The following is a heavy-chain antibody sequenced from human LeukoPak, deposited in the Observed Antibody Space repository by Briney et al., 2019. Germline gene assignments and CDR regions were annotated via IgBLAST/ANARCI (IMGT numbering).Heavy chain of an antibody. CDR1: GGSISGDH. CDR3: ARRNDFGI. J-gene: IGHJ3*02. V-gene: IGHV4-59*08. CDR2: IYYSGST. Sequence: SETLSLTCAVSGGSISGDHWNWIRQPPGKGLEWIGYIYYSGSTNYNPSLKSRVTISIDTSKNQFSLKLTSVTAADTAVYYCARRNDFGIWGQGTMVTVSS.